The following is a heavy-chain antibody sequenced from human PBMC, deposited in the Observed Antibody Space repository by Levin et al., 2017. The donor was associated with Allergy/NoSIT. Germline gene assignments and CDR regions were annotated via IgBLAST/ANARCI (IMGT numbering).Heavy chain of an antibody. CDR3: ARLPIIAVADAYYYYGMDV. V-gene: IGHV1-2*06. D-gene: IGHD6-19*01. CDR1: GYTFTGYY. CDR2: INPNSGGT. J-gene: IGHJ6*02. Sequence: EASVKVSCKASGYTFTGYYMHWVRQAPGQGLEWMGRINPNSGGTNYAQKFQGRVTMTRDTSISTAYMELSRLRSDDTAVYYCARLPIIAVADAYYYYGMDVWGQGTTVTVSS.